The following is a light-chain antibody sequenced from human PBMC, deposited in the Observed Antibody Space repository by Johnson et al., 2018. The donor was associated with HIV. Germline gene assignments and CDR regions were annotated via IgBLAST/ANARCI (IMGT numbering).Light chain of an antibody. J-gene: IGLJ1*01. CDR3: GTGVSSLNPGLYV. CDR1: SSNIGNNY. V-gene: IGLV1-51*01. CDR2: DNN. Sequence: QSVLTQPPSVSAAPGQKVTISCSGNSSNIGNNYVSWYQQLPGMGPKLLIYDNNKRPSGIPDRFSGSKSGTSATLGITGLQTGDEADSYCGTGVSSLNPGLYVFGTGTDVTVL.